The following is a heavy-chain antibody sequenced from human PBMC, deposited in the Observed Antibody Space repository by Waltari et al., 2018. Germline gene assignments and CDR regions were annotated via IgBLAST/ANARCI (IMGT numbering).Heavy chain of an antibody. Sequence: EVQLVESGGGLVQPGGSLRLSCTASGFTFGSHAMNWVRQAPGKGLEWGSTISGSGGGTYLADSVKGRFTISRDNSKKVLSLQMSSLRAEDTALYYCARDRQGYDWIIDNWGQGTLVTVSS. CDR3: ARDRQGYDWIIDN. CDR1: GFTFGSHA. D-gene: IGHD5-12*01. V-gene: IGHV3-23*04. J-gene: IGHJ4*02. CDR2: ISGSGGGT.